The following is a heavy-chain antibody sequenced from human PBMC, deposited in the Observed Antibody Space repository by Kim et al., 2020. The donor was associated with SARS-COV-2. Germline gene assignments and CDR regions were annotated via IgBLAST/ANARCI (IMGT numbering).Heavy chain of an antibody. J-gene: IGHJ4*02. CDR3: TVGRGAGWYYFDY. D-gene: IGHD3-10*01. V-gene: IGHV1-3*01. Sequence: SQKFQGRVTITRDTSASTAYMELTSLRSEDTAVYYCTVGRGAGWYYFDYWGQGTLVTVSS.